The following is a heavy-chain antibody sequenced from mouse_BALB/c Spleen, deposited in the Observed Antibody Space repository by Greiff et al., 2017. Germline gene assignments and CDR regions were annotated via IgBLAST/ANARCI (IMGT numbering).Heavy chain of an antibody. J-gene: IGHJ2*01. D-gene: IGHD2-2*01. CDR3: DRTYGYDVGYFDD. CDR1: GFSFTSYG. V-gene: IGHV2-2*02. CDR2: IWSGGST. Sequence: QVQLKESGPGLVQPSQSLSITCTVSGFSFTSYGVHWVRQSPGKGLEWLGVIWSGGSTDYNAAFISRLSISKDNSKTTVFFKMNRLQANDSAIYYCDRTYGYDVGYFDDWGQGTTLTVSS.